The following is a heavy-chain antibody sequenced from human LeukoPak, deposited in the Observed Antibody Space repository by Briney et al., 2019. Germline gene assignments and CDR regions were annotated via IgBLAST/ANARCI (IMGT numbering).Heavy chain of an antibody. J-gene: IGHJ6*03. CDR1: GYSFTNFD. CDR2: MNPNSGNK. V-gene: IGHV1-8*01. Sequence: GSVKVSCKASGYSFTNFDINWVRQATGQGLEWMGWMNPNSGNKGYAQKFQGRVTMTMNTSITTAYMELSSLRSEDTAVYYCARGPQWRGDSYYMDVWGRGTTVTVSS. CDR3: ARGPQWRGDSYYMDV. D-gene: IGHD6-19*01.